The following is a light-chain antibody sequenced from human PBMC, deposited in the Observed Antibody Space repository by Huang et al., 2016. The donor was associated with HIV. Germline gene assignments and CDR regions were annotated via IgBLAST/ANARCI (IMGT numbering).Light chain of an antibody. V-gene: IGKV3-11*01. CDR2: DAS. CDR1: QSVSNY. Sequence: EIALTQSPATLSLSPGERATLSCRASQSVSNYLTWYQQKPGQAPRLLIYDASSRATGIPCRVSGSGSGTDFTLSISSLAPEDFAVYYCQHRSNWLTFGGGTKVEIK. J-gene: IGKJ4*01. CDR3: QHRSNWLT.